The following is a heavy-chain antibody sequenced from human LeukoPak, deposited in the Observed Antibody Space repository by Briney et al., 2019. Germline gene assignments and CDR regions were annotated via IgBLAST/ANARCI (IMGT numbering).Heavy chain of an antibody. CDR1: GFTFSTYA. CDR2: IPYDGSNK. CDR3: ARDVEMATIPGYFDY. D-gene: IGHD5-24*01. V-gene: IGHV3-30-3*01. J-gene: IGHJ4*02. Sequence: GGSLRLSCAASGFTFSTYAMHWVRQAPVKGLEWVAIIPYDGSNKYYADSVKGRFTISRDNAKNSLYLQMNSLRDEDTAVYYCARDVEMATIPGYFDYWGQGTLVTVSS.